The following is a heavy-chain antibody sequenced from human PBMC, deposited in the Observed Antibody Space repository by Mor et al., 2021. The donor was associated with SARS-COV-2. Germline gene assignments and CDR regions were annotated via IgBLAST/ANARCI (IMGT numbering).Heavy chain of an antibody. D-gene: IGHD1-26*01. J-gene: IGHJ4*02. Sequence: AQKFQGRVTMTKDMSTSTVYMELSSLRSEDTAVYYCAREMGTTYYVDYWGQGTLVTVSS. CDR3: AREMGTTYYVDY. V-gene: IGHV1-46*01.